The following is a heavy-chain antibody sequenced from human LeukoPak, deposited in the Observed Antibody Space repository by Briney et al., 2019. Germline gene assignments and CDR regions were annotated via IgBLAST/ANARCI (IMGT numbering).Heavy chain of an antibody. Sequence: WASVKVSCKASGYTFTSYGISWVRQAPGQGLEWMGWISAYNGNTNYAQKLQGRVTMTTDTSTSTAYMELRSLRSDDTAVYYCARVLSNYDLRRPDAFDIWGQGTMVTVSS. D-gene: IGHD4-11*01. CDR3: ARVLSNYDLRRPDAFDI. J-gene: IGHJ3*02. V-gene: IGHV1-18*01. CDR1: GYTFTSYG. CDR2: ISAYNGNT.